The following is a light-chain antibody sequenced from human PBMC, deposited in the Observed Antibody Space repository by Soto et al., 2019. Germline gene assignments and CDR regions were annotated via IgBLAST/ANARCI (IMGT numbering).Light chain of an antibody. CDR3: QQYDSSLYT. J-gene: IGKJ2*01. CDR2: GAS. CDR1: QSVSSSY. Sequence: EIVLTQSPGTLSLSPGETATLSSRASQSVSSSYLAWYHQKPGQAPRLLIYGASSRATGIPDRFSGSGSGTDLTLTISRLQPEDFAVYYCQQYDSSLYTFAQGTKLEIK. V-gene: IGKV3-20*01.